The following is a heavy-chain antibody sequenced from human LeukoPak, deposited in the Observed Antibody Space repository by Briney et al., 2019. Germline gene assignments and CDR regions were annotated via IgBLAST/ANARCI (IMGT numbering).Heavy chain of an antibody. D-gene: IGHD2-15*01. Sequence: PGRSQRLSCAASGFTLSTYGMHWVRQAPGKGLEWVSVIWNDGSNKYYADSVKGRFTISRDNFMNTLYLQMNSLRVEDTAVYYCARAVGPFDYWGQGTLVTVSS. CDR2: IWNDGSNK. CDR1: GFTLSTYG. J-gene: IGHJ4*02. V-gene: IGHV3-33*01. CDR3: ARAVGPFDY.